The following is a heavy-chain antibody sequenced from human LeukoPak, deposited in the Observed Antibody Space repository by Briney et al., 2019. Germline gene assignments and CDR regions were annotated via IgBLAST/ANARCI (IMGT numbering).Heavy chain of an antibody. V-gene: IGHV4-59*01. CDR1: GGSISTYD. J-gene: IGHJ1*01. CDR3: ARGGAARLHFQN. CDR2: IYHSGST. Sequence: SETLSLTCTVTGGSISTYDWNWIRQPPGKGLEWIGYIYHSGSTNYNPSLQSRVTISVDTSKNQFSLNLNSVTAADTAVYYCARGGAARLHFQNWGQGTLVTVSS. D-gene: IGHD6-6*01.